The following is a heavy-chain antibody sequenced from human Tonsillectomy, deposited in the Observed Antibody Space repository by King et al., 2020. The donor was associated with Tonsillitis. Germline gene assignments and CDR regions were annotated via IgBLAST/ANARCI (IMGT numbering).Heavy chain of an antibody. Sequence: QLQESGPGLVKPSETLSLTCTVSGASITSYYWNWIRQPPGKGLEWIGYIYYSGSTSYNPSVQSRVTISLDTSKKPFSLKLNSVTAADTAVYYCASGVTAPYDAFDIWGQGTMVIVSS. CDR2: IYYSGST. D-gene: IGHD5-18*01. V-gene: IGHV4-59*08. CDR3: ASGVTAPYDAFDI. CDR1: GASITSYY. J-gene: IGHJ3*02.